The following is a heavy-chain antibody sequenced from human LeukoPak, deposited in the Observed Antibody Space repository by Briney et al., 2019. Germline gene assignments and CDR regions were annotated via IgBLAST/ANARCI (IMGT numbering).Heavy chain of an antibody. CDR3: ASVVVVPALADDAFDI. V-gene: IGHV1-8*01. J-gene: IGHJ3*02. CDR2: MNPNSGNT. Sequence: ASVRVSFKPSEYTFTIYDINWVRQAGGQGLEWMGWMNPNSGNTGYAQKFQGRVTMTRNTSISTAYMELSSLRSEDTAVYYCASVVVVPALADDAFDIWGQGTMVTVSS. CDR1: EYTFTIYD. D-gene: IGHD2-2*01.